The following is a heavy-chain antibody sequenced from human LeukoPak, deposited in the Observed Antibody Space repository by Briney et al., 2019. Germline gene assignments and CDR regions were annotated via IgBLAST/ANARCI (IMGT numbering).Heavy chain of an antibody. CDR2: ISSGSGII. J-gene: IGHJ4*02. V-gene: IGHV3-48*01. CDR3: ARESWDFWSGYQYFFDY. CDR1: GFTFTSFS. D-gene: IGHD3-3*01. Sequence: GGSLRLSCAASGFTFTSFSMNWVRQAPGKGLEWVSYISSGSGIIYYADSVKGRFTISRDSATNSLYLQMNSLRAEDTAVYYCARESWDFWSGYQYFFDYWGQGTLVTVSS.